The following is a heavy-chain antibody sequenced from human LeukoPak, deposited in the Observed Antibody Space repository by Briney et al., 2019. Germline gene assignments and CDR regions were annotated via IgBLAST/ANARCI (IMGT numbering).Heavy chain of an antibody. CDR1: GFTFRNYG. D-gene: IGHD2-8*02. Sequence: GGSLRLSWAASGFTFRNYGMHWVRQATGKGLEWVSFIWSDGNNRFYADSVKGRFTISRDNSKNMLYLQMDTLRAEDTALYYCAKDPGASVSGFYMDVWGKGTTVIVSS. J-gene: IGHJ6*03. CDR2: IWSDGNNR. CDR3: AKDPGASVSGFYMDV. V-gene: IGHV3-30*02.